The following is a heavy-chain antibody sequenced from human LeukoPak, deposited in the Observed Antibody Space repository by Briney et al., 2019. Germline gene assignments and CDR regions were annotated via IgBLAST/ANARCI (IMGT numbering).Heavy chain of an antibody. CDR1: GYTFTSYY. D-gene: IGHD2-15*01. J-gene: IGHJ6*02. V-gene: IGHV1-46*01. CDR2: INPSGGST. Sequence: ASVKVSCKASGYTFTSYYMHWVRQVPGQGLEWMGIINPSGGSTSYAQKFQGRVTMTRDTSTSTVYMELSSLRSEDTAVYYCARDPVVAATGPGMDVWGQGTTVTVSS. CDR3: ARDPVVAATGPGMDV.